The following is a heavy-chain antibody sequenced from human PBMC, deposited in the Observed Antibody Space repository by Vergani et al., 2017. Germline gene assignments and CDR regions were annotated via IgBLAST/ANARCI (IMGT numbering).Heavy chain of an antibody. J-gene: IGHJ6*03. CDR3: ARGRKYCSSTSCYLYYYYYYMDV. D-gene: IGHD2-2*01. CDR1: GGSISSGSYY. CDR2: IYTSGST. V-gene: IGHV4-61*02. Sequence: QVQLQESGPGLVKPSQTLSLTCTVSGGSISSGSYYWSWIRQPAGKGLEWIGRIYTSGSTNYNPSLKSRVTMSVDTSKNQFSLKLSSVTAADTAVYYCARGRKYCSSTSCYLYYYYYYMDVWGKGTTVTVSS.